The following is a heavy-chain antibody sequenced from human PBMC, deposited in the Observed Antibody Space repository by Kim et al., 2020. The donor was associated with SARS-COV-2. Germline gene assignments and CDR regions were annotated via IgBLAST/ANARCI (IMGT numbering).Heavy chain of an antibody. V-gene: IGHV1-2*02. CDR3: ARKSYYESSGYDG. J-gene: IGHJ4*02. Sequence: ASMKVSCKASGYTFSDYYMHWVRQAPGQGLEWMGWINPKSGATNYAQKFQGRVTMTRDTSTSTDYMELSSLRSDDTAVYYCARKSYYESSGYDGWGQGTLVTVSS. CDR2: INPKSGAT. CDR1: GYTFSDYY. D-gene: IGHD3-22*01.